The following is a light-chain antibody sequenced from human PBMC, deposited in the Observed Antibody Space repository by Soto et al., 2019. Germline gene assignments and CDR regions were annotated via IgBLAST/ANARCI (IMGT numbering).Light chain of an antibody. CDR1: QNIGTY. CDR3: QQSYTPPPYT. V-gene: IGKV1-39*01. CDR2: AAY. Sequence: DIQMTQSPSSLSASVGDRVTITCRTSQNIGTYLNWYQHKPGTAPKLLIFAAYNLQTGVPWRFSGSGSGTFFTLTINSLQPEDFALYYCQQSYTPPPYTFGQGTKVEIK. J-gene: IGKJ2*01.